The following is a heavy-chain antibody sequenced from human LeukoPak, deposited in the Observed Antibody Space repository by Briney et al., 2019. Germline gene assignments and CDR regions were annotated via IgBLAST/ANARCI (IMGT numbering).Heavy chain of an antibody. V-gene: IGHV3-23*01. J-gene: IGHJ6*03. CDR1: GFTFSSYA. Sequence: GGSLRLSCAASGFTFSSYAMSWVRQAPGKGLEWVSAISGSGGGTYYADSVKGRFTISRDNSKNTLYLQMNSLRAEDTAVYYCAKRGIVVVPAAIRSYYYYYMDVWGKGTTVTVSS. CDR3: AKRGIVVVPAAIRSYYYYYMDV. D-gene: IGHD2-2*02. CDR2: ISGSGGGT.